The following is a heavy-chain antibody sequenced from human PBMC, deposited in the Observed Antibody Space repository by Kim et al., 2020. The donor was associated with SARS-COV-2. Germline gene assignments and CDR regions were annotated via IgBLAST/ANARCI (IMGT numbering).Heavy chain of an antibody. CDR1: GFTFSSYA. Sequence: GGSLRLSCAASGFTFSSYAMHWVRQAPGKGLEWVAVISYDGSNKYYADSVKGRFTISRDNSKNTLYLQMNSLRAEDTAVYYCARATVTPPMVDAFDIWGQGTMVTVSS. D-gene: IGHD4-17*01. CDR2: ISYDGSNK. J-gene: IGHJ3*02. V-gene: IGHV3-30-3*01. CDR3: ARATVTPPMVDAFDI.